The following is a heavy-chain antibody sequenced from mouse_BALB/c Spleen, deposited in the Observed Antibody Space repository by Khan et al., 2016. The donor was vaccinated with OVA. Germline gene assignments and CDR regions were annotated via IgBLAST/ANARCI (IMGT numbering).Heavy chain of an antibody. V-gene: IGHV5-9-1*01. CDR2: ISSGGSYT. J-gene: IGHJ2*01. D-gene: IGHD1-1*01. CDR3: SRVYFVYFDH. Sequence: EVELVESGGGLVKPGGSLKLSCAASGFTFSSYAMSWVRQTPEKRLEWVATISSGGSYTYYPDSVKGRFTISRDNAKNTLYLQMSSLRSEDTAMYYCSRVYFVYFDHVGQGTTLTVSS. CDR1: GFTFSSYA.